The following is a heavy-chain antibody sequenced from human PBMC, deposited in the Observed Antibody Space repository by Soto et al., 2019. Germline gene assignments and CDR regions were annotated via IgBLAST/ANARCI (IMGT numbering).Heavy chain of an antibody. CDR3: ARTWQGDY. J-gene: IGHJ4*02. D-gene: IGHD2-2*01. V-gene: IGHV3-23*01. CDR1: GFTFSSYA. CDR2: ISGSGGST. Sequence: EVPLLESGGGLVQPGGSLRLSCAASGFTFSSYAMSWVRQAPGKGLEWVSAISGSGGSTYYAGSVKGRFTISRDNSKNTLYLQMNSLRAEDRAVYYCARTWQGDYWGLGALVTVSS.